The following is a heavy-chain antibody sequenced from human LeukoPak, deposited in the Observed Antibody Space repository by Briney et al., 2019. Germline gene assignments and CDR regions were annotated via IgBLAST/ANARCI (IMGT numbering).Heavy chain of an antibody. V-gene: IGHV4-4*07. CDR2: IYTSGST. CDR3: ADFLGDSRGGPVDY. J-gene: IGHJ4*02. CDR1: GGSISRYY. Sequence: SETLSLTCTVSGGSISRYYWSWIRQPAGKGLEWIGRIYTSGSTNYNPSLKSRVTMSVDTSKNQFSLKLSSVTAADTALYYCADFLGDSRGGPVDYWGQGTLVTVSS. D-gene: IGHD2-15*01.